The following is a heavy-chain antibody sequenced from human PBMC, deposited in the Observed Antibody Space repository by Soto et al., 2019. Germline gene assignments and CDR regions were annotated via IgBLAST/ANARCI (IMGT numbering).Heavy chain of an antibody. J-gene: IGHJ4*02. CDR1: GFSLTTPGVA. CDR3: AHRRGFSYYCFDI. D-gene: IGHD5-18*01. CDR2: IDWDDDK. Sequence: QITLKESGPTLVKPTQTLTLTCAFSGFSLTTPGVAVGWIRQPPGKALEWLALIDWDDDKRYISSLTNRLLVTKDTSKNQVVLTVTNVDPVDTATYYCAHRRGFSYYCFDIWGQGTLVTVSS. V-gene: IGHV2-5*02.